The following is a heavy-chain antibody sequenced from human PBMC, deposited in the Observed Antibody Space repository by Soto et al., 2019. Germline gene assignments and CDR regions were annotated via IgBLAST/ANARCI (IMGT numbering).Heavy chain of an antibody. CDR2: IWYDGSNK. CDR1: GFTFSSYG. V-gene: IGHV3-33*01. J-gene: IGHJ6*02. CDR3: ARGVLRQWAYYYYGMDV. D-gene: IGHD1-26*01. Sequence: GGSLRLSCAASGFTFSSYGMHWVRQAPGKGLEWVAVIWYDGSNKYYADPVKGRFTISRDNSKNTLYLQMNSLRAEDTAVYYCARGVLRQWAYYYYGMDVWGQGTTVTVSS.